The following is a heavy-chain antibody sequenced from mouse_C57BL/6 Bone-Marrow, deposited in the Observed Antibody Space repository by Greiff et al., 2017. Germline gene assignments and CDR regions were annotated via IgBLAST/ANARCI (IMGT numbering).Heavy chain of an antibody. V-gene: IGHV1-69*01. J-gene: IGHJ4*01. Sequence: QVQLQQPGAELVMPGASVKLSCKASGYTFTSYWMHWVKQRPGQGLEWIGEIDPSDSYTNYNQKFKGKSTLTVDKSSSTAYMQSSSLTSEYSAVYYCASHDDGYYYAMDYWGQGTSVTGSS. CDR1: GYTFTSYW. D-gene: IGHD2-12*01. CDR2: IDPSDSYT. CDR3: ASHDDGYYYAMDY.